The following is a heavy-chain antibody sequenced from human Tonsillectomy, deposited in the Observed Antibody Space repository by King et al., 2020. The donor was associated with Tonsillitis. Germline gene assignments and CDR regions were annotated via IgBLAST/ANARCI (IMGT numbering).Heavy chain of an antibody. CDR2: INAGNVNT. CDR3: ARDGEYSISWYF. Sequence: QLVQSGAEVKKPGASVKVSCKASGYTFTSYAMHWVRQAPGQRLEWMGWINAGNVNTKYSQKFQGRVTITKDTSASTAYMGLSSLTSEDTAMYYFARDGEYSISWYFWGQGTLVTVSS. D-gene: IGHD6-13*01. V-gene: IGHV1-3*01. CDR1: GYTFTSYA. J-gene: IGHJ4*02.